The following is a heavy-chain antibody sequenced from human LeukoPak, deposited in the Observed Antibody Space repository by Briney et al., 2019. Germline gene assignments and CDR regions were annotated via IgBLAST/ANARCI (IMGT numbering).Heavy chain of an antibody. Sequence: ASVKVSCKASGYTFTGYYMHWVRQAPGQGLEWMGWINPDSGGTNYAQKFQGRVTMTRDTSISTAYMELSRLRSDDTAVYYCARGGADYYYYYMDVWGKGTTVTVSS. J-gene: IGHJ6*03. CDR3: ARGGADYYYYYMDV. CDR1: GYTFTGYY. V-gene: IGHV1-2*02. CDR2: INPDSGGT. D-gene: IGHD1-26*01.